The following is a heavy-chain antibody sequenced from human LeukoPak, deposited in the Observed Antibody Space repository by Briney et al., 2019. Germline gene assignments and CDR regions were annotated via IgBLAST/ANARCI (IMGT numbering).Heavy chain of an antibody. J-gene: IGHJ6*02. CDR3: ARNPPYYGSGSYSYYGMDV. CDR2: IYYSGST. V-gene: IGHV4-59*08. D-gene: IGHD3-10*01. Sequence: PSETLSLTCIVSGGSISRYYWSWIRQPPGKGLEWIGYIYYSGSTNYNPSLKSRVTISVDTSKNQFSLKLSSVTAADTAVYYCARNPPYYGSGSYSYYGMDVWGQGTTVTVSS. CDR1: GGSISRYY.